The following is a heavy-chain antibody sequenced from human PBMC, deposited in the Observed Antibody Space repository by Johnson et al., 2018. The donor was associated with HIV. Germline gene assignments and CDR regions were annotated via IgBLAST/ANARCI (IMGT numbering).Heavy chain of an antibody. CDR2: ISFDGNLK. Sequence: QVQLVESGGGVVQPGKSLTLSCVASGLSFSNFGIHWVRQAPGKGPEWVAVISFDGNLKKYADSVKGRFTISRDNSKNTLYLQMNSLRAEDTAVYYCARVDQILDYYDSRAAFDIWGHGTMVTVSS. V-gene: IGHV3-30*03. D-gene: IGHD3-22*01. CDR3: ARVDQILDYYDSRAAFDI. J-gene: IGHJ3*02. CDR1: GLSFSNFG.